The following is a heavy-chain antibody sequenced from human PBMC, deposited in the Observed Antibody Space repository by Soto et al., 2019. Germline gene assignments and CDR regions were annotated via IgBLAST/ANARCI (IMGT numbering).Heavy chain of an antibody. V-gene: IGHV3-23*01. D-gene: IGHD1-26*01. CDR1: GFTFSSYA. CDR3: AKVRGAVFDY. CDR2: ISGSGGST. Sequence: EVQLLESGGGLVQPGGSLRLSCAASGFTFSSYAMSWVRQAPGKGLEWVSAISGSGGSTYYADSVKGRFTSSRDNSTNTLYLQMKSLRAEDTAVYYCAKVRGAVFDYWGQGTLVTVSS. J-gene: IGHJ4*02.